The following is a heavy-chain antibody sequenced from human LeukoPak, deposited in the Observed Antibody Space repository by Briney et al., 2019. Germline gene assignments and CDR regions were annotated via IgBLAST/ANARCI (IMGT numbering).Heavy chain of an antibody. CDR1: GGTFSSYA. D-gene: IGHD3-22*01. CDR3: ARAAYYYDSGYFDY. Sequence: GASVKVSCTASGGTFSSYAISWVRQAPGQGLEWMGGIIPIFGTANYAQKFQGRVTITADESTSTAYMELSSLRSEDTAVYYCARAAYYYDSGYFDYWGQGTLVTVSS. J-gene: IGHJ4*02. CDR2: IIPIFGTA. V-gene: IGHV1-69*13.